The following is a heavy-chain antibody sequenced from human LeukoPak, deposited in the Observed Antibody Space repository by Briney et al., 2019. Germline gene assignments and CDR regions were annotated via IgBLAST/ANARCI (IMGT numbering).Heavy chain of an antibody. CDR2: TCYRSKWYN. Sequence: SQTLSLTCAISGASVSSNSDAWNWIRKSPSRGLEWLGRTCYRSKWYNDYAVSVKSRITITPDTSKNQFSLQLNSVTPEDTAVYYCASERSYCSGGSCYVVFDTWGQGTLVTVSS. CDR3: ASERSYCSGGSCYVVFDT. J-gene: IGHJ5*02. D-gene: IGHD2-15*01. CDR1: GASVSSNSDA. V-gene: IGHV6-1*01.